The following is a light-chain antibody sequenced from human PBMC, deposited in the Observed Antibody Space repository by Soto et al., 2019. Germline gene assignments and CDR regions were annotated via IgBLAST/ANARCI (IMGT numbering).Light chain of an antibody. CDR3: QQYNSYPWT. CDR1: QSISSW. V-gene: IGKV1-5*03. Sequence: EIKITQSPFTLSASIGDRVTITCRASQSISSWLAGYQQKPGKAPKLLIYKASTLESGVPSNFSGSGSGTEFTLTISSLQPEDFATYYCQQYNSYPWTFGQGTKV. CDR2: KAS. J-gene: IGKJ1*01.